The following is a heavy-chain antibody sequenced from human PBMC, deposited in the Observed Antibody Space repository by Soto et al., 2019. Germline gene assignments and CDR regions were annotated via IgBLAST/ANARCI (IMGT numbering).Heavy chain of an antibody. V-gene: IGHV3-33*01. CDR2: IWYDGSNK. D-gene: IGHD6-13*01. CDR3: ATPIAAAGKYYFDY. J-gene: IGHJ4*02. Sequence: GGSLRLSCAASGFTFSSYGMHWVRQAPGKGLEWVAVIWYDGSNKYYADSVKGRFTISRDNSKNTLYLQMNSLRAEDTAVYYCATPIAAAGKYYFDYWGQGTLVTVSS. CDR1: GFTFSSYG.